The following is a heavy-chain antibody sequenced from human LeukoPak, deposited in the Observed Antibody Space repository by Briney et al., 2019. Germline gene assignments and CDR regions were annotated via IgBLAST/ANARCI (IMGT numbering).Heavy chain of an antibody. CDR2: IKQDGSEK. J-gene: IGHJ6*03. CDR1: GFTFSSYW. V-gene: IGHV3-7*01. CDR3: AREVVYYYMDV. D-gene: IGHD2-2*01. Sequence: PGGSLRLSCAASGFTFSSYWMSWVRQAPGKGLEWVANIKQDGSEKYYVDSVKGRFTISRDNAKNSLYLQTNSLRAEDTAVYYCAREVVYYYMDVWGKGTTVTVSS.